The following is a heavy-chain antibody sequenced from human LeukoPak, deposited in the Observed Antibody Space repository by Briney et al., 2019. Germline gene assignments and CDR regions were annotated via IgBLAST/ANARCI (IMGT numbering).Heavy chain of an antibody. V-gene: IGHV3-11*05. CDR3: ARVLGSYTFDY. CDR2: ISSSSIYT. CDR1: GFXFSDYY. D-gene: IGHD3-10*01. J-gene: IGHJ4*02. Sequence: GGSLRLSCAASGFXFSDYYMSWIRQAPGKGLEWVSYISSSSIYTNSADSVKGRFTISRDNAKNSLYLQMNSLRAEDTAVYYCARVLGSYTFDYWGQGTLVTVSS.